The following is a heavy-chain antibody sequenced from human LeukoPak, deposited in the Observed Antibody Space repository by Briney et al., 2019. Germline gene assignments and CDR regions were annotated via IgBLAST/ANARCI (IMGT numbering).Heavy chain of an antibody. D-gene: IGHD1-26*01. CDR3: ARESRGGSYYFDY. CDR2: IYYSGST. J-gene: IGHJ4*02. CDR1: GGSVSSGSYY. Sequence: SETLSLTCTVSGGSVSSGSYYWSWIRQPPGKGLEWIGYIYYSGSTNYNPSLKSRVTISVDTSKNQFSLKLSSVTAADTAVYYCARESRGGSYYFDYWGQGPWSPSPQ. V-gene: IGHV4-61*01.